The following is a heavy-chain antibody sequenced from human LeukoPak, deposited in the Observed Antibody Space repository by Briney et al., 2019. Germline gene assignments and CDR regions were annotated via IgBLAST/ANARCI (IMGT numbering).Heavy chain of an antibody. Sequence: SGPTLVNPTQPLTLTCIFSGFSLNTSGVGVGWIRQPPGKALEWLALIYWNDDKSYSPSLKSRLTITKDTSKNLVVLTMTNMDPVDTATYYCAHRRRTGMENWFDPWGQGTLVTVSS. CDR1: GFSLNTSGVG. CDR2: IYWNDDK. J-gene: IGHJ5*02. D-gene: IGHD1-1*01. CDR3: AHRRRTGMENWFDP. V-gene: IGHV2-5*01.